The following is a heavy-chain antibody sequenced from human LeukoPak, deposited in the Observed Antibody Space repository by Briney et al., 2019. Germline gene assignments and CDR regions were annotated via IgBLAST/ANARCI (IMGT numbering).Heavy chain of an antibody. CDR2: ISSSGSTI. J-gene: IGHJ4*02. D-gene: IGHD3-16*01. CDR1: GFTFSDYY. Sequence: PGGSLRLSCAASGFTFSDYYMSWTRQAPGKGLEWVSYISSSGSTIYYADSVRGRFTISRDNSKNTLYLQMNSLRAEDTAVYYCANLPRGTSNKNNYWGQGTLVTVSS. CDR3: ANLPRGTSNKNNY. V-gene: IGHV3-11*04.